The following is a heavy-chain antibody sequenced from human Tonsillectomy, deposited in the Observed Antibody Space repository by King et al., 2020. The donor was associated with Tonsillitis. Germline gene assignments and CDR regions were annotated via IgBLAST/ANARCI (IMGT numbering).Heavy chain of an antibody. J-gene: IGHJ3*02. D-gene: IGHD6-13*01. Sequence: VQLVESGGGLVQPGGSLRLSCAASGFTFSSYALSWVRQAPGKGLEWVSIIYSGGTSTYYADSVKGRFTISRDNSKNTLYLQMNSLRAADTAVYYCAKDQRGIGAAEDAFDIWGQGTMVTVSS. V-gene: IGHV3-23*03. CDR3: AKDQRGIGAAEDAFDI. CDR1: GFTFSSYA. CDR2: IYSGGTST.